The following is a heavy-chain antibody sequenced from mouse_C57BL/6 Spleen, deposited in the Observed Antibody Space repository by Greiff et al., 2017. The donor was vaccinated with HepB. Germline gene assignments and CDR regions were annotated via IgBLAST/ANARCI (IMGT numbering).Heavy chain of an antibody. V-gene: IGHV1-55*01. CDR3: ARGGVYYGNFYWYFDV. CDR1: GYTFTSYW. J-gene: IGHJ1*03. CDR2: IYPGSGST. Sequence: QVQLQQPGAELVKPGASVKMSCKASGYTFTSYWITWVKQRPGQGLEWIGDIYPGSGSTNYNEKFKSKATLTVDTSSSTAYMQLSSLTSEDSAVYYCARGGVYYGNFYWYFDVWGTGTTVTVSS. D-gene: IGHD2-1*01.